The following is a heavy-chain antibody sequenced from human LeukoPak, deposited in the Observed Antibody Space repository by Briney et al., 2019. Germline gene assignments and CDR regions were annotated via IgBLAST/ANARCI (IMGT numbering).Heavy chain of an antibody. D-gene: IGHD6-13*01. V-gene: IGHV5-51*01. CDR2: INPGDSDT. CDR3: ATVPRIPAVGNTEYFRH. CDR1: GYSFTSYW. Sequence: KSGESLKISCKGSGYSFTSYWIGWVRQMPGKGLEWMGIINPGDSDTRYSPSFQGQVTISVDKSISTAHLQWSSLEAPDTAMYFCATVPRIPAVGNTEYFRHWGQGTLVTVSS. J-gene: IGHJ1*01.